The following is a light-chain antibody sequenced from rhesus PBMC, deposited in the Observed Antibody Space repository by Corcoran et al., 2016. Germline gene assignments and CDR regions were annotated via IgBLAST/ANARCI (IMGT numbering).Light chain of an antibody. V-gene: IGKV1-74*01. J-gene: IGKJ2*01. CDR1: ENVYNY. CDR3: QHGYGAPYS. CDR2: KAS. Sequence: DIQMTQSPSSLSASVGDRVTITCRASENVYNYLNWYQQKPGKAPRPLIYKASILQSGAPSRFSGSGSRTDYTFTISSLQPEDVATYYCQHGYGAPYSFGQGTKVEIK.